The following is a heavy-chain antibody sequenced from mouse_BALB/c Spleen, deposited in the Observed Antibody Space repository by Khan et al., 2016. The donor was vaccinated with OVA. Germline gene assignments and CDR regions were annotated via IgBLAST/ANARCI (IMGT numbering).Heavy chain of an antibody. CDR3: ARGNWAY. J-gene: IGHJ2*01. CDR1: GFTFSSFG. V-gene: IGHV5-17*02. Sequence: EVELVESGGGLEQPGGSRKLSCAASGFTFSSFGMHWVRQAPEKGLEWVAYINSGSTTIYYADPVKGRFTISRDNPKNTLFLQMTSLMSEDTAMYYCARGNWAYWGQGTTLTVSS. CDR2: INSGSTTI. D-gene: IGHD4-1*01.